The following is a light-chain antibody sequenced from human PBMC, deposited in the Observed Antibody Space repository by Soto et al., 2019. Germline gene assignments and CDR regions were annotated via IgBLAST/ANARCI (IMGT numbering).Light chain of an antibody. Sequence: DIQMTQSPSSLSASVGDRVTIACRASQTITGYLNWYQQKPGKAPKLLIYAASTLQSAIPSRFSGSGSGTDFTLTISSLPPEDFATYYCQQTHGIPYTCGQWTKLQIK. CDR1: QTITGY. CDR2: AAS. J-gene: IGKJ2*01. CDR3: QQTHGIPYT. V-gene: IGKV1-39*01.